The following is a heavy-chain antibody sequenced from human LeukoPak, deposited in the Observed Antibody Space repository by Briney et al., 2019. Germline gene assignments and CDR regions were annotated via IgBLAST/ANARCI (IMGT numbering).Heavy chain of an antibody. CDR2: INPNSGGT. Sequence: ASVKVSCKASGYTFTGYYMHWVRQAPGQGLEWMGRINPNSGGTNYAQKFQGRVTMTRDTSISTAYMELSRLRPDDTAVYYCARESYDYVWGSYRYAFDIWGQGTMVTVSS. J-gene: IGHJ3*02. D-gene: IGHD3-16*02. CDR3: ARESYDYVWGSYRYAFDI. CDR1: GYTFTGYY. V-gene: IGHV1-2*06.